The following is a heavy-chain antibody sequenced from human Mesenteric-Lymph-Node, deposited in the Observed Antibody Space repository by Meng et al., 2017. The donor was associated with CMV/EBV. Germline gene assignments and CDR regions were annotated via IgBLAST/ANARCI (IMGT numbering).Heavy chain of an antibody. CDR2: IYSGGST. CDR3: ARVVYSSGTGSRYFDY. CDR1: GFTFSSYW. Sequence: GESLKISCAASGFTFSSYWMSWVRQAPGKGLEWVSVIYSGGSTYYADSVKGRFIISRDDSRNTLYLQMNSLRDEDTAVYYCARVVYSSGTGSRYFDYWGRGTLVTVSS. J-gene: IGHJ4*02. D-gene: IGHD6-19*01. V-gene: IGHV3-53*01.